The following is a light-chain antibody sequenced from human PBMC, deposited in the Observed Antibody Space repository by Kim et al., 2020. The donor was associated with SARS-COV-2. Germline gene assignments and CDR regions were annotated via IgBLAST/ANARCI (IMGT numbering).Light chain of an antibody. J-gene: IGKJ2*01. CDR2: AAS. V-gene: IGKV1-8*01. CDR1: QGISSY. Sequence: AIRITQSPSSLSASTGDRVIITCRASQGISSYLAWYQQKPGEAPKLLVYAASTLHGGVPSRFSGSGSGTDFTLTISCLQSEDFATYYCQQYYDAPYTFGLGTKLEI. CDR3: QQYYDAPYT.